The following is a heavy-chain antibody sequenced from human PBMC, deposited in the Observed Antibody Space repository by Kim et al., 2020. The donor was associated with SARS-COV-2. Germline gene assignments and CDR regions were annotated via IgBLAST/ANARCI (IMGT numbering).Heavy chain of an antibody. D-gene: IGHD5-12*01. CDR3: ARGCYDSGYDADGMDV. CDR2: INHSGST. J-gene: IGHJ6*02. Sequence: SETLSLTCAVYGVSFSGYYWSWIRQPPGKGLEWIGEINHSGSTNYNPSLKSRVTISVDTSKNQFSLMLSSVTAADTAVYYCARGCYDSGYDADGMDVWGQGTTVTVSS. CDR1: GVSFSGYY. V-gene: IGHV4-34*01.